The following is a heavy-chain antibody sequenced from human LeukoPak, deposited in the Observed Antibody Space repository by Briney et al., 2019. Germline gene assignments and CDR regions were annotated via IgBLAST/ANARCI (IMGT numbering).Heavy chain of an antibody. CDR3: ARGLIGYCSGGTCYSSFFDY. CDR1: GGSISSSSYY. D-gene: IGHD2-15*01. J-gene: IGHJ4*02. CDR2: IYYSGST. Sequence: SETLSLTCTVSGGSISSSSYYWGWIRQPPGKGLEWIGYIYYSGSTNYNPSLKSRVTISVDTSKNQFSLKLSSVTAADTAVYYCARGLIGYCSGGTCYSSFFDYWGQGTLVTVSS. V-gene: IGHV4-61*05.